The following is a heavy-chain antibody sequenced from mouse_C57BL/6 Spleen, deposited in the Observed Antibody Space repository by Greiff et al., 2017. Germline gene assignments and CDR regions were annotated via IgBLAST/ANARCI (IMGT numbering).Heavy chain of an antibody. Sequence: EVNVVESGGGLVKPGGSLKLSCAASGFTFSSYAMSWVRQTPEKRLEWVATISDGGSYTYYPDNVKGRFTISRDNAKNNLYLQMSHLKSEDTAMYYCARVGYYGSSYHWYFDVWGTGTTVTVSS. CDR2: ISDGGSYT. D-gene: IGHD1-1*01. V-gene: IGHV5-4*03. J-gene: IGHJ1*03. CDR1: GFTFSSYA. CDR3: ARVGYYGSSYHWYFDV.